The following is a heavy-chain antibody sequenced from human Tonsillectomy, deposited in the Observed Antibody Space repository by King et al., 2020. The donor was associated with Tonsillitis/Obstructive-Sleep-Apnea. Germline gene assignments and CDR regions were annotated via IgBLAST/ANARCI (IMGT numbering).Heavy chain of an antibody. Sequence: VQLVESGGGVVQPGRSLRLSCAASGFTFSSYAMHWVRQAPGKGLEWVAVISYDGSNKFYADSVKGRFTISRDNSKNTLYLQMNSLRPEDTAVYYCARDLSSGCPPEYYFDYWGQGTLVTVSS. D-gene: IGHD6-19*01. CDR3: ARDLSSGCPPEYYFDY. J-gene: IGHJ4*02. V-gene: IGHV3-30*04. CDR1: GFTFSSYA. CDR2: ISYDGSNK.